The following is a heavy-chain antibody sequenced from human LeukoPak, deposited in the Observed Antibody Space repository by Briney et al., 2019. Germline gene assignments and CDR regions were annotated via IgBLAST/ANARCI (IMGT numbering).Heavy chain of an antibody. Sequence: PGGSLRLSCAASGFSFNTYSMNWVRQAPGKGLEWVSSISSTSAHIFYAGSVKGRFSISRDNAKNSLYLQMNSLRVEDTAVYYCTSRYCSTSNCYSFDNWGQGTMVTVS. J-gene: IGHJ3*02. CDR2: ISSTSAHI. D-gene: IGHD2-2*01. CDR1: GFSFNTYS. CDR3: TSRYCSTSNCYSFDN. V-gene: IGHV3-21*01.